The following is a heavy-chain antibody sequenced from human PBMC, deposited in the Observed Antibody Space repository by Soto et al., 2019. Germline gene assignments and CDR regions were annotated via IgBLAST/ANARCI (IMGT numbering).Heavy chain of an antibody. CDR1: GFSFSRHG. CDR3: ARDYDYSDNGLDY. Sequence: QVQLVESGGGVVQPGRSLKLSCEATGFSFSRHGMHWVRQAPGNGLEWLAVILSDGSAEEYAGSVQGRFTISRDNSKKVLYLEMNNLRAEDTSVYYCARDYDYSDNGLDYWGRGVLVTVSS. V-gene: IGHV3-33*01. J-gene: IGHJ4*02. CDR2: ILSDGSAE. D-gene: IGHD4-17*01.